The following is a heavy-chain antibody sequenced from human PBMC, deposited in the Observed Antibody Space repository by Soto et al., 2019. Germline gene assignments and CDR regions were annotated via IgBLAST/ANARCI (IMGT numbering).Heavy chain of an antibody. CDR1: GASIGSGGW. CDR2: IFDDGNT. V-gene: IGHV4-4*02. J-gene: IGHJ5*02. D-gene: IGHD2-8*02. Sequence: PSETLSLTCAVSGASIGSGGWWSWVRHPPGKGLGWIAEIFDDGNTNYSPSLKSRVTISVDKSQNQFSLNVYSVTAADTAVYYCARHEGWTGPDQWGQGTLVTVSS. CDR3: ARHEGWTGPDQ.